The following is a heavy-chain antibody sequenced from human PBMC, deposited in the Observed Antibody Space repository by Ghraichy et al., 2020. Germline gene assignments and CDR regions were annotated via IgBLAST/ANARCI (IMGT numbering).Heavy chain of an antibody. CDR3: ARLSYCSSASCYEWYFDL. J-gene: IGHJ2*01. V-gene: IGHV4-39*01. CDR2: IYYSGST. Sequence: SENLSLTCTVSGGSISSSSYYWGWIRQPPGKGLEWIGSIYYSGSTYYNPSLKSRVTISVDTSKNQFSLKLSSVTAADTAVYYCARLSYCSSASCYEWYFDLWGRGTLVTVSS. CDR1: GGSISSSSYY. D-gene: IGHD2-2*01.